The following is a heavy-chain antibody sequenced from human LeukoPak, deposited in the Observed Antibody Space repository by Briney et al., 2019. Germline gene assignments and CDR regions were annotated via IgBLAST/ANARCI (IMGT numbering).Heavy chain of an antibody. V-gene: IGHV1-8*01. CDR2: MNPNSGNT. J-gene: IGHJ5*02. D-gene: IGHD6-13*01. CDR3: ARAPRSIAAAGTRIGWFDP. CDR1: GYTFTSYD. Sequence: ASVKVSCKASGYTFTSYDINWVRQATGQGLEWMGWMNPNSGNTGYARKFQGRVTMTRNTSISTAYTELSSLRSEDTAVYYCARAPRSIAAAGTRIGWFDPWGQGTLVTVSS.